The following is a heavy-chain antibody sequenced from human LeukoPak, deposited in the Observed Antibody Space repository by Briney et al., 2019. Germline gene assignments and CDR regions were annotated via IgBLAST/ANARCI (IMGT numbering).Heavy chain of an antibody. CDR1: GFTVSSRY. J-gene: IGHJ4*02. V-gene: IGHV3-66*01. CDR2: IFTGGST. Sequence: GGSLRLSCAASGFTVSSRYMSWVRQAPGKGLEWLSAIFTGGSTYYADSVKGRFTISRDISKNTVYLQMRSLRVDDTAVYYCTRDAVAVPQGGDYWGQGTLVTVSS. D-gene: IGHD6-19*01. CDR3: TRDAVAVPQGGDY.